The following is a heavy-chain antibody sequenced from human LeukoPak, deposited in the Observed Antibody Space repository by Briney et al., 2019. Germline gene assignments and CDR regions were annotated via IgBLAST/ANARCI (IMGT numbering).Heavy chain of an antibody. CDR3: ARGVGSRGYCTNGVCWGGGNYFDY. CDR1: GGTFSSYA. CDR2: IIPMCGTA. Sequence: GSSVKVSCKACGGTFSSYAISWVRQAPGQGLEWMGGIIPMCGTANYAQKFQGRVTITADESTSTAYMELSSLRSEDTAVYYCARGVGSRGYCTNGVCWGGGNYFDYWGQGTLVTVSS. J-gene: IGHJ4*02. D-gene: IGHD2-8*01. V-gene: IGHV1-69*01.